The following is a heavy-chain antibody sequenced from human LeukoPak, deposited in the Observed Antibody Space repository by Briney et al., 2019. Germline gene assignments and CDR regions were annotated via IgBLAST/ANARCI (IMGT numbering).Heavy chain of an antibody. V-gene: IGHV4-38-2*02. CDR3: ARLMVRGVINYYYYMDV. CDR2: IYHSGST. CDR1: GYSISSGYY. D-gene: IGHD3-10*01. Sequence: SETLSLTCTVSGYSISSGYYWGWIRQPPGKGLEWIGSIYHSGSTYYNPSLKSRVTISVDTSKNQFSLKLSSVPAADTAVYYCARLMVRGVINYYYYMDVWGKGTTVTISS. J-gene: IGHJ6*03.